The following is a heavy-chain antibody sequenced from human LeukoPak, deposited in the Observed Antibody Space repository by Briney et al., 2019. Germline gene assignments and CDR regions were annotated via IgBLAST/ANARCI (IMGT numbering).Heavy chain of an antibody. CDR3: AKELIIQPTGTVAFDI. Sequence: GGPLRLSCAPSGFPFNTNAVSGLRGSRGRGGEGVSSFSGSGRDTYYAGSVKGRFTVSRDNSKNTVYLQMSSLRVEDTAVYFCAKELIIQPTGTVAFDIWGQETMVTVSS. V-gene: IGHV3-23*01. CDR2: FSGSGRDT. D-gene: IGHD1-1*01. J-gene: IGHJ3*02. CDR1: GFPFNTNA.